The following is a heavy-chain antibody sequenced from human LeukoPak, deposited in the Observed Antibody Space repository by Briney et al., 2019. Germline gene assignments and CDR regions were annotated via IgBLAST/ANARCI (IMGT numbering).Heavy chain of an antibody. Sequence: GGSLRLSCAASGFTVSSNYMSWVRQAPGKGLDWVSVVYSGGSTYYADSVKGRFTISRDNSQNTLYLQMNSLRAEDTAVYYCAGEYYDFWSGYSNYYYYGMDVWGQGTTVTVSS. CDR2: VYSGGST. CDR3: AGEYYDFWSGYSNYYYYGMDV. J-gene: IGHJ6*02. D-gene: IGHD3-3*01. V-gene: IGHV3-66*02. CDR1: GFTVSSNY.